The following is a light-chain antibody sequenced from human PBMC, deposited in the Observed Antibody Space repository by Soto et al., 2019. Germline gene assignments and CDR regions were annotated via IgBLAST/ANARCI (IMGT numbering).Light chain of an antibody. J-gene: IGKJ1*01. V-gene: IGKV3-11*01. CDR2: DAS. Sequence: EIVLTQSPATLSLSPGERATLSCRASQSVSSYLAWYQQKPGQAPRLLIYDASNRATGIPARFSGSGSGTDFTLTICSLEPEDFAVYYCQQRGNWPQTFGQGTKVEIK. CDR3: QQRGNWPQT. CDR1: QSVSSY.